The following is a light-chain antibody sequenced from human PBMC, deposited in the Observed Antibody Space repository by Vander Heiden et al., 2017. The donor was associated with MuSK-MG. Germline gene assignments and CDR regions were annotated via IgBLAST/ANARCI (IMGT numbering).Light chain of an antibody. CDR2: GAS. CDR1: QSVSSN. CDR3: QQYNNGHLPIT. V-gene: IGKV3-15*01. J-gene: IGKJ5*01. Sequence: EIVMTQSPATLSVSPGERATLSCRASQSVSSNLAWYQQKPGQAPRLLIYGASTRATGITARFSGSGAGTEFTLTISSRQSEDFEVYYCQQYNNGHLPITFGQGTRLEIK.